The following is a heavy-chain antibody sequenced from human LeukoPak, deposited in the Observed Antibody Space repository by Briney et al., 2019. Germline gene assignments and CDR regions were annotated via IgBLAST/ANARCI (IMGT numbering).Heavy chain of an antibody. Sequence: SETLSLTCAVYGGSFSGYYWTWIRQPPGKGLEWIGEINHRRSTKYSPSLKSRVTISVDTSKNQFSLKLSSVTAADTAVYYCARHRSKWLQSSFDYWGQGTLVTVSS. V-gene: IGHV4-34*01. CDR2: INHRRST. D-gene: IGHD5-24*01. CDR1: GGSFSGYY. CDR3: ARHRSKWLQSSFDY. J-gene: IGHJ4*02.